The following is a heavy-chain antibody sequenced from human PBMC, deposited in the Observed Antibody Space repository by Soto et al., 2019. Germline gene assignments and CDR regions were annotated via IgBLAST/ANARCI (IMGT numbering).Heavy chain of an antibody. J-gene: IGHJ4*01. V-gene: IGHV3-48*02. Sequence: EVRLVESGGGLVQPGGSLRLSCEASGFTFSSNNLNWVRQAPGKGLEWVSYISFSSSNIYYADSVKGRFTISRDNAKNSLYLQMNSLRDEDTAVYYSARAPGESGSYYGFFDYWGHGTLVTVSS. CDR3: ARAPGESGSYYGFFDY. CDR1: GFTFSSNN. CDR2: ISFSSSNI. D-gene: IGHD1-26*01.